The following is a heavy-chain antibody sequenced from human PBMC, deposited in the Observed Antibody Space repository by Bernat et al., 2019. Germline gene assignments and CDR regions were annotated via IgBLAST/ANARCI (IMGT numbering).Heavy chain of an antibody. D-gene: IGHD3-10*01. Sequence: EVQLVESGGGLVQPGGSLRLSCAASGFTFNTYDMNWVRQAPGKGLEWISHITSDSSTSHYADSVEGRFTISRDNAKNSLYLQMNNLSDDDTALYYCARPRGSGVVRDFDYWGQGTLVTVSS. CDR1: GFTFNTYD. V-gene: IGHV3-48*02. CDR3: ARPRGSGVVRDFDY. J-gene: IGHJ4*02. CDR2: ITSDSSTS.